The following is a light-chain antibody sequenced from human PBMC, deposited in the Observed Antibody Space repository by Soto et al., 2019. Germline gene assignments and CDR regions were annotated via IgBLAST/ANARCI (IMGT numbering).Light chain of an antibody. J-gene: IGLJ1*01. CDR2: EVS. Sequence: QSALTQTPSASGSRGQSVTISCTGTSSDIGAYDSVSWYQHHPGKAPRALIYEVSKRPSGVSDRFSGSKSGNTASLTVSGLQTEDEADYYCSSYAGSNNYVFGTGTKLTVL. V-gene: IGLV2-8*01. CDR3: SSYAGSNNYV. CDR1: SSDIGAYDS.